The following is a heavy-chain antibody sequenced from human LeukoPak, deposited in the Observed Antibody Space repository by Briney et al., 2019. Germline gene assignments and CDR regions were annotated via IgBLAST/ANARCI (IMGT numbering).Heavy chain of an antibody. CDR3: AKDVDI. CDR1: GFTFSSYG. Sequence: GGSLRLSCAASGFTFSSYGMPWVRQAPGKGLEWVAVISYDGSNKYYADSVKGRFTISRDNSKNTLYLQMNSLRAEDTAVYYCAKDVDIWGQGTMVTVSS. V-gene: IGHV3-30*18. J-gene: IGHJ3*02. CDR2: ISYDGSNK.